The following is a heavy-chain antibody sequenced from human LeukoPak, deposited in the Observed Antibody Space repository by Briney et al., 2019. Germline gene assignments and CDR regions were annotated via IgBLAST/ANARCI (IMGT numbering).Heavy chain of an antibody. CDR3: AIIDYYDSSGYPNEGGY. Sequence: SVKVSCKASGGTFSSYAISWVRQAPGQGLEWMGRIIPIFGIANYAQKFQGRVTITADKSACTAYMELSSLRSEDTAVYYCAIIDYYDSSGYPNEGGYWGQGTLVTVSS. J-gene: IGHJ4*02. V-gene: IGHV1-69*04. CDR2: IIPIFGIA. D-gene: IGHD3-22*01. CDR1: GGTFSSYA.